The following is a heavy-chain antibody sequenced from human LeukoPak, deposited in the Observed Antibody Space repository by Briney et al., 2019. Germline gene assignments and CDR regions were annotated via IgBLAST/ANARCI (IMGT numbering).Heavy chain of an antibody. D-gene: IGHD3-22*01. V-gene: IGHV3-23*01. J-gene: IGHJ4*02. CDR3: AKGSGYYYDSSGYYNYFDY. CDR2: ISGSGGST. Sequence: GGSLRLSCAASGFTFSSYAMSWVRQAPGKGLEWVSAISGSGGSTYYADSVKGRFTISRDNSKNTLYLQMNSLRAEDTAVYYCAKGSGYYYDSSGYYNYFDYWGQGTLVTVSS. CDR1: GFTFSSYA.